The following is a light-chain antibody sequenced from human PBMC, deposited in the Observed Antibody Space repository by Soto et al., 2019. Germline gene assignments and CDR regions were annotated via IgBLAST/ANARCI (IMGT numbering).Light chain of an antibody. CDR3: QQYHRSSIT. Sequence: DSQMTQSPSTLSASVGDRFTITCRASQSLNNDFAWYQQKPGKAPNLLIYDASTLERGVPSRFSGTGSGTEFTLAINSLQPDDFATYYCQQYHRSSITFGQGTRLEIK. V-gene: IGKV1-5*01. CDR2: DAS. J-gene: IGKJ5*01. CDR1: QSLNND.